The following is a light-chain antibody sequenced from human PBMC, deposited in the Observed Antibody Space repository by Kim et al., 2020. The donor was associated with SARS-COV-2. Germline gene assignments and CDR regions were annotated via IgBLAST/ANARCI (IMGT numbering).Light chain of an antibody. CDR3: QYFGDSPPYT. CDR2: ATS. Sequence: VLTQSPGTLSFSPGERATLSCRASQTINTNFLAWYQQKPGQPPTLVMYATSNRASGIPHRFIGGGSATETGSGSGTDFTLTITRLEPENFAIYFCQYFGDSPPYTFGLGTKVDIK. J-gene: IGKJ2*01. V-gene: IGKV3-20*01. CDR1: QTINTNF.